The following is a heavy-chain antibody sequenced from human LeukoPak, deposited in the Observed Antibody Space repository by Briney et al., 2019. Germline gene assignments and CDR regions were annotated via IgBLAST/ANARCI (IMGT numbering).Heavy chain of an antibody. D-gene: IGHD5-24*01. CDR2: ISHDGSNK. V-gene: IGHV3-30*04. CDR3: ARSGNGYNPGESFDY. CDR1: GFTFSSYA. Sequence: GRSLRLSCAASGFTFSSYAMHWVRQAPGKGLEWMTVISHDGSNKYYADSVKGRFTISRDNSKNTLYLQINSLRAEDTAVYYCARSGNGYNPGESFDYWGQGTLVTVSS. J-gene: IGHJ4*02.